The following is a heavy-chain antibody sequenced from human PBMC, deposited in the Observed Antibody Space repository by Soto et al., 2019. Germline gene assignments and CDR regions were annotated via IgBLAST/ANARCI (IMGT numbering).Heavy chain of an antibody. CDR3: SKDPGGQQLEGGLADY. CDR2: INAGNGNT. Sequence: QVQLVQSGAAVKNPGASVKVSCKASGYTFTSYAMHWVRQAPGQRLEWMGWINAGNGNTKYSQKFQGRVTTTRDTSASTAYMELSSLRSEDTAGYFCSKDPGGQQLEGGLADYWGQGTMVTDSS. V-gene: IGHV1-3*01. CDR1: GYTFTSYA. D-gene: IGHD6-13*01. J-gene: IGHJ4*02.